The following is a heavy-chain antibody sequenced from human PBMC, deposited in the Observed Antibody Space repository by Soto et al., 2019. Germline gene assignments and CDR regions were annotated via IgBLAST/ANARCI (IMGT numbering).Heavy chain of an antibody. Sequence: PGESLKISCKGSGYSFTNYWIGWVRQMPGKGLEWMGIIYPGTSNTLYSPSFQGQVTISVDKSITTAFLQMNSLRAEDTAVYYCARSDCTSTSCYVVWFDPWGQGTLVTVSS. V-gene: IGHV5-51*01. CDR3: ARSDCTSTSCYVVWFDP. J-gene: IGHJ5*02. D-gene: IGHD2-2*01. CDR2: IYPGTSNT. CDR1: GYSFTNYW.